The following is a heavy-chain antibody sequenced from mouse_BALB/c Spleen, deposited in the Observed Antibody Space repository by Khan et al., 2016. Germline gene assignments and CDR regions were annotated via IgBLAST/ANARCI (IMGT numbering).Heavy chain of an antibody. Sequence: EVKLEESGGGLVQPGGSMKLSCGASGFTFSSHWMSWVRQSPEKGLEWVAEIRLKSDNYATHYAESVKGKFTISRADSKSRLYLQMNSVRAEDTGIYYCTKDSWFAYWGQGTLVTVST. J-gene: IGHJ3*01. CDR2: IRLKSDNYAT. CDR3: TKDSWFAY. CDR1: GFTFSSHW. V-gene: IGHV6-6*02.